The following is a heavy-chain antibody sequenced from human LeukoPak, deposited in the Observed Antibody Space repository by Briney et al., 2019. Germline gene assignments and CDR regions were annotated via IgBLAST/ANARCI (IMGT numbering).Heavy chain of an antibody. V-gene: IGHV3-21*01. CDR2: ISSSSSYI. CDR3: AGVPAARDYYYYGMDV. J-gene: IGHJ6*02. D-gene: IGHD2-2*01. CDR1: GSTFSSYS. Sequence: GGSLRLSCAASGSTFSSYSMNWVRQAPGKGLEWVSSISSSSSYIYYADSVKGRFTISRDNAKNSLYLQMNSLRAEDTAVYYCAGVPAARDYYYYGMDVWGQGTTVTVSS.